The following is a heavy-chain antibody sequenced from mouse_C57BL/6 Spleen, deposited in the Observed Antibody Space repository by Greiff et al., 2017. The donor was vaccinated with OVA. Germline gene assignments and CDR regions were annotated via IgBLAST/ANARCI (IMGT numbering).Heavy chain of an antibody. CDR1: GYAFTNYL. D-gene: IGHD2-3*01. Sequence: QVTLKVSGAELVRPGTSVKVSCKASGYAFTNYLIEWVKQRPGQGLEWIGVINPGSGGTNYNEKFKGKATLTADKSSSTAYMQLSSLTSEDSAVYFCARGSSIHYFDYWGQGTTLTVSS. CDR3: ARGSSIHYFDY. CDR2: INPGSGGT. J-gene: IGHJ2*01. V-gene: IGHV1-54*01.